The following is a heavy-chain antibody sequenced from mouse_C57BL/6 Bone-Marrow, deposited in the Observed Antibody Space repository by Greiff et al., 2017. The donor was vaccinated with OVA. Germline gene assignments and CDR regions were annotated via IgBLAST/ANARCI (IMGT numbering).Heavy chain of an antibody. CDR2: INPNYGTT. CDR3: ASRDYGSSYRWYFDV. J-gene: IGHJ1*03. Sequence: VQLQQSGPELVKPGASVKISCKASGYSFTDYNMNWVKQSNGKSLEWIGVINPNYGTTSYNQKFKGKATLTVDQSSSTAYMQLNSLTSEDSAVDYCASRDYGSSYRWYFDVWGTGTTVTVSS. CDR1: GYSFTDYN. V-gene: IGHV1-39*01. D-gene: IGHD1-1*01.